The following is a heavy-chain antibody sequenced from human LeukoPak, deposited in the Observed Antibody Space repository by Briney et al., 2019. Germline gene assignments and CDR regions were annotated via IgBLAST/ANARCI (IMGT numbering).Heavy chain of an antibody. D-gene: IGHD4-17*01. CDR1: GFPFSSYE. J-gene: IGHJ4*02. V-gene: IGHV3-48*03. CDR3: ARDFVGDLLDY. CDR2: IDSSGITI. Sequence: GGSLRLSCAGSGFPFSSYEMNWLRQAPGKGLEWVSHIDSSGITIYYGDSVKGRFTISRDNAKNSIYLQMDSLRVEDTAIYYCARDFVGDLLDYWGQRAPVTLSS.